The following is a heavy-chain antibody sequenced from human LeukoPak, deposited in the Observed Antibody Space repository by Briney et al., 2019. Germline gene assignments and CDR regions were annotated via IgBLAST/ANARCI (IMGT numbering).Heavy chain of an antibody. CDR3: ARSLTTDGWYAFDI. J-gene: IGHJ3*02. CDR2: INHSGSA. D-gene: IGHD4-17*01. V-gene: IGHV4-34*01. CDR1: GGSFSAYY. Sequence: PSETLSLTCAVYGGSFSAYYWSWIRQTPGKGLEWIGEINHSGSAKYNPSLNSRVTISVDTSKNHFSLKLSSVIAADTAVYYCARSLTTDGWYAFDIWGQGTMVTVSS.